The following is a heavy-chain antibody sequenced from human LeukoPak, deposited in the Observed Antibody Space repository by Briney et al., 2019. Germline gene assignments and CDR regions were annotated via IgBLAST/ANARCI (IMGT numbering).Heavy chain of an antibody. CDR3: ARDPYSGGYGDYYYYYMDL. Sequence: GGSLRLSCAASGFTLSSYSMNWVRQAPGKGLEWVSSISRSSAYIYYADSVKGRFTISRDNAKNSLHLQMNSLRAEDTAVYYCARDPYSGGYGDYYYYYMDLWGQGTTVTISS. J-gene: IGHJ6*03. CDR2: ISRSSAYI. V-gene: IGHV3-21*01. CDR1: GFTLSSYS. D-gene: IGHD1-26*01.